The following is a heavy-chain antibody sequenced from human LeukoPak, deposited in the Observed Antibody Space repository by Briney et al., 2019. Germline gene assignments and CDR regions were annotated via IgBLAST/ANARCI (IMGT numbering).Heavy chain of an antibody. J-gene: IGHJ4*02. D-gene: IGHD3-22*01. CDR1: GYTFTGYF. Sequence: ASAKVSCKASGYTFTGYFIHWVRQAPGQGLEWMGWINPNSGDTNYAQKFQGRVTMTRDTSINTAYMELSRLRSDDTAVFYCARDERYDSSGYPFDYWGQGTLVTVSS. V-gene: IGHV1-2*02. CDR3: ARDERYDSSGYPFDY. CDR2: INPNSGDT.